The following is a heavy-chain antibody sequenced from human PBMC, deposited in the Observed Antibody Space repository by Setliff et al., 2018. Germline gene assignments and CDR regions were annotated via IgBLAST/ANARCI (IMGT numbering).Heavy chain of an antibody. Sequence: SETLSLTCTVSGGSVRGYYWSWIRQPPGKGLEWIGYMYYSGDTNYNPSLKSRVTISVDTSKNQFSLELRSVTAADTAVYYCARLPPLHTPMALTFDYWGQGIRGTVSS. CDR3: ARLPPLHTPMALTFDY. D-gene: IGHD5-18*01. CDR2: MYYSGDT. J-gene: IGHJ4*02. V-gene: IGHV4-59*08. CDR1: GGSVRGYY.